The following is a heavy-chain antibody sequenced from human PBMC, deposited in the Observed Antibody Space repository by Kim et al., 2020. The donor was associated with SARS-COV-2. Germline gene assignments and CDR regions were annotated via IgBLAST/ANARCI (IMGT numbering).Heavy chain of an antibody. D-gene: IGHD6-19*01. CDR3: ARFQIDGWYYVDY. J-gene: IGHJ4*02. Sequence: SETLSLTCTVSGGSVSSGSYYWSWIRQPPGKGLEWIGYIYYSGSTNYNPSLKSRVTISVDTSKNQFSLKLSSVTAADTAVYYCARFQIDGWYYVDYWIQGTLVAVSS. V-gene: IGHV4-61*01. CDR1: GGSVSSGSYY. CDR2: IYYSGST.